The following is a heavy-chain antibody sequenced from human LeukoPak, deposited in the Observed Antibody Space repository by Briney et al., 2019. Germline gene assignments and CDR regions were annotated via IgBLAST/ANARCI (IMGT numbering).Heavy chain of an antibody. CDR1: GFTFSSYA. J-gene: IGHJ4*02. CDR2: ISGSGGST. V-gene: IGHV3-23*01. CDR3: AKGSSSWYFSFDY. Sequence: PGGSLRLSCAASGFTFSSYAMSWVRQAPGKGLEWVSAISGSGGSTYYADSVKGRFTISRDNSKNTLYLQMSSLRAEDTAVYYCAKGSSSWYFSFDYWGQGTLVTVSS. D-gene: IGHD6-13*01.